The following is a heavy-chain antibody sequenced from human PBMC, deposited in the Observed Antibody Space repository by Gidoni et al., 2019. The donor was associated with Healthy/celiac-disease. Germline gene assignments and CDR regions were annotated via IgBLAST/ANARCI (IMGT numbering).Heavy chain of an antibody. CDR1: GFTVSSSY. CDR3: ARDPAPWIQLWS. CDR2: IYSGGST. V-gene: IGHV3-66*02. Sequence: EVQLVESGGGLVQPGGSLRLSCAASGFTVSSSYMSWVRQAPGKGLEWVSVIYSGGSTYYADSVTGRFTISRDNSKNSLYLQMNSRGAEDTAVYYCARDPAPWIQLWSWGQGTLVTVSS. J-gene: IGHJ5*02. D-gene: IGHD5-18*01.